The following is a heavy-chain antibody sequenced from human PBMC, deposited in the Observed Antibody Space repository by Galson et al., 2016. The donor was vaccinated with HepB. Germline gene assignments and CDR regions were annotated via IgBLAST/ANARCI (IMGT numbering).Heavy chain of an antibody. J-gene: IGHJ6*02. D-gene: IGHD3-3*01. V-gene: IGHV4-31*03. CDR3: ARGGLLRFLEWLSDYYGMDV. CDR2: INYIGST. Sequence: TLSLTCTVSGGSISSGGYFWSWIRQHPGKGLEWIGCINYIGSTSYNPSLKSRVTISVDASKNQFSLKLSSVTAADTAVYYCARGGLLRFLEWLSDYYGMDVWGQGTTVTVSS. CDR1: GGSISSGGYF.